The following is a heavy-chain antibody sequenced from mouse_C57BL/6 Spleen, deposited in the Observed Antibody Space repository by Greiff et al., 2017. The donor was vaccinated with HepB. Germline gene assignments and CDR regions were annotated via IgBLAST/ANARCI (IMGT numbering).Heavy chain of an antibody. CDR3: ASLGSSPFAY. D-gene: IGHD1-1*01. CDR2: ISSGSSTI. V-gene: IGHV5-17*01. CDR1: GFTFSDYG. J-gene: IGHJ3*01. Sequence: DVQLVESGGGLVKPGGSLKLSCAASGFTFSDYGMHWVRQAPEKGLEWVAYISSGSSTIYYADTVKGRFTISRDNAKNTLFLQMTSLRSEDTAMYYAASLGSSPFAYWGQGTRVTVSA.